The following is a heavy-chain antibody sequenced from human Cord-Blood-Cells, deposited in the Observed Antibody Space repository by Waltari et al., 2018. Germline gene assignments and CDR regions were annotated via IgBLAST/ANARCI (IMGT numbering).Heavy chain of an antibody. D-gene: IGHD3-22*01. CDR1: GGSISSYS. V-gene: IGHV4-4*07. CDR2: IYTSGST. Sequence: QVQLQESGPGLVKPSETLSLTCTVSGGSISSYSWSWTRQPAGKGLEWIGRIYTSGSTNYNPSLKSRVTMSVDTSKNQFSLKLSSVTAADTAVYYCARDRRYYDSSGYYYYYGMDVWGQGTTVTVSS. CDR3: ARDRRYYDSSGYYYYYGMDV. J-gene: IGHJ6*02.